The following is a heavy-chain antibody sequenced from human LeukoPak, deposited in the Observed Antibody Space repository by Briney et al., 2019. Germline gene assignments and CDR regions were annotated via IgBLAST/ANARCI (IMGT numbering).Heavy chain of an antibody. CDR3: AREDTAMVTVDY. D-gene: IGHD5-18*01. Sequence: SETLSLTCTVSGGSISSGDYYWSWIRQPPGKGLEWIGYIYYSGSTYYNPSLKSRVTISVDTSKNQFPLKLSSVTAADTAVYYCAREDTAMVTVDYWGQGTLVTVSS. CDR1: GGSISSGDYY. V-gene: IGHV4-30-4*08. CDR2: IYYSGST. J-gene: IGHJ4*02.